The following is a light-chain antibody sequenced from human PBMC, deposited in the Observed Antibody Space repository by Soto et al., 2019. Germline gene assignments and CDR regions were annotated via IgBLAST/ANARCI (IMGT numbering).Light chain of an antibody. Sequence: EIVLTQSPATLSLSPGERATLSCRASQSVGSYLAWYQQRPGQAPRLLLYDASNRATAIPARFSGSGSGTDFTLPISSLEPEDFAVYFCQQRSNWLTFGGGTKVEVE. CDR3: QQRSNWLT. CDR2: DAS. V-gene: IGKV3-11*01. CDR1: QSVGSY. J-gene: IGKJ4*01.